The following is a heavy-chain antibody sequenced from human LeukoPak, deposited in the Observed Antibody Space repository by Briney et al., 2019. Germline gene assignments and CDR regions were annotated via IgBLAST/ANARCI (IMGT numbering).Heavy chain of an antibody. V-gene: IGHV4-59*08. CDR2: IYYSGST. CDR3: ARLSYYYDSSGYYLSDAFDI. Sequence: SETLSLTCSVSGGYIISYYWSWIRQPPGKGLEWIGYIYYSGSTSSTPSLKRRVTISVDTSKNQISLKLSSVTAADTAVYYCARLSYYYDSSGYYLSDAFDIWGQGTIVTVSS. D-gene: IGHD3-22*01. J-gene: IGHJ3*02. CDR1: GGYIISYY.